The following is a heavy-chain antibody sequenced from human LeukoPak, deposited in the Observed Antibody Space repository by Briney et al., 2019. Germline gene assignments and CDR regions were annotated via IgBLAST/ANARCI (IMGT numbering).Heavy chain of an antibody. CDR2: FYYSGVS. CDR3: ARTTCGGDCYLDGWAFDI. J-gene: IGHJ3*02. CDR1: GGSISSYY. D-gene: IGHD2-21*01. V-gene: IGHV4-39*07. Sequence: PSETLSLTCTVSGGSISSYYWGWIRQPPGKGLEWIGTFYYSGVSYYNPSLKSRVTIAVDTSNRQFSLRLSSVTAADTAVYYCARTTCGGDCYLDGWAFDIWGQGTMVTVSS.